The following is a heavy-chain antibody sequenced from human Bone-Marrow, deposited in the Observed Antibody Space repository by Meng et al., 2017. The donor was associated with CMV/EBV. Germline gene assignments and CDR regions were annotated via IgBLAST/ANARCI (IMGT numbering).Heavy chain of an antibody. CDR3: AKDGDFWSGYPRGMDV. CDR2: ISGSGDST. Sequence: GESLKISCAASGFNFSSYAMSWVRQAPGQGLEWVSGISGSGDSTYYADSVKDRFTISRDNSKNTLYLQMSSLRAEDTAVYPCAKDGDFWSGYPRGMDVCGQGTTVTVSS. J-gene: IGHJ6*02. D-gene: IGHD3-3*01. V-gene: IGHV3-23*01. CDR1: GFNFSSYA.